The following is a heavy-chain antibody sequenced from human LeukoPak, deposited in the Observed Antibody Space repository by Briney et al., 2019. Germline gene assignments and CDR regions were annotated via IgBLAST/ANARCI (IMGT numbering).Heavy chain of an antibody. CDR2: INPNSGGT. Sequence: ASVKVSCKASGYTFTGYYMHWVRQAPGQGLECMVWINPNSGGTNYAQKFQGRVTMTRDTSISTAYMELSRLRSDDTAVYYCARDQVVTIFGVVYRFDPWGQGTLVTVSS. V-gene: IGHV1-2*02. CDR3: ARDQVVTIFGVVYRFDP. CDR1: GYTFTGYY. D-gene: IGHD3-3*01. J-gene: IGHJ5*02.